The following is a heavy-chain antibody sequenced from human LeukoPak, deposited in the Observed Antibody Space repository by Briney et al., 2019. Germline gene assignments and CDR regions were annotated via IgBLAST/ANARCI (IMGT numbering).Heavy chain of an antibody. D-gene: IGHD3-3*01. CDR1: GFTFSSYA. Sequence: GSLRLSCAASGFTFSSYAMSWVRQAPGKGLEWVSAISGSGGSTYYADSVKGRFTISRDNSKNTLYLQMNSLRAEDTAVYYCAKDWYYDFWSGYYKTEYFQHWGQGTLVTVSS. CDR2: ISGSGGST. J-gene: IGHJ1*01. V-gene: IGHV3-23*01. CDR3: AKDWYYDFWSGYYKTEYFQH.